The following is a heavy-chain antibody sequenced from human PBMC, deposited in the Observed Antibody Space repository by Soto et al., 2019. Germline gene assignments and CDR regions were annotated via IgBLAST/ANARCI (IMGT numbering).Heavy chain of an antibody. J-gene: IGHJ4*02. D-gene: IGHD1-7*01. CDR2: INPNSGGT. V-gene: IGHV1-2*02. CDR1: GYTFTGYY. CDR3: ARDVRPGTTENSEFDY. Sequence: QVQLVQSGAEVKKPGASVKVSCKASGYTFTGYYMHWVRQAPGQGLEWMGWINPNSGGTNYAQKFQGRVTMTRDTSISTAYMELSRLRSDDTAVYYCARDVRPGTTENSEFDYWGQGTLVTVSS.